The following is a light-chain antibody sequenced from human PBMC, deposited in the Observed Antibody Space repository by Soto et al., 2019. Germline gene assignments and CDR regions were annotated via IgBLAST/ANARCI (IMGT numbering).Light chain of an antibody. Sequence: IVLTQSPGTLSLPPGETATLSCMSSPSVSSWLAWYQQRPGQAPKLLIYGASKRAFGLPDRFSGSGSGTDFTLTITSLQSEDVAVYYCQQYNNWPRTFGQGTKVDI. V-gene: IGKV3-15*01. J-gene: IGKJ1*01. CDR3: QQYNNWPRT. CDR1: PSVSSW. CDR2: GAS.